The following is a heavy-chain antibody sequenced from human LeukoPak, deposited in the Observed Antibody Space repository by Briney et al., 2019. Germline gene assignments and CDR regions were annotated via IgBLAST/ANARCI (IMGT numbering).Heavy chain of an antibody. CDR3: ASSPLYDILTGNYRPAYYFDY. D-gene: IGHD3-9*01. Sequence: SETLSLTCTVSGAPISSGGYYWSWIRQPPGKGLEWIGYSYHSGTTYYNPSLKSRVTMSVDTSKNQFSLKLSSVTAADTAVYYCASSPLYDILTGNYRPAYYFDYWGQGTLVTVSS. J-gene: IGHJ4*02. CDR1: GAPISSGGYY. V-gene: IGHV4-30-2*01. CDR2: SYHSGTT.